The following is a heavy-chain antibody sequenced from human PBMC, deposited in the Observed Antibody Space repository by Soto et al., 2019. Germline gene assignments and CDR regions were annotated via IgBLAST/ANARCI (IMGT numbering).Heavy chain of an antibody. Sequence: PSESLSLSGAVYVGSFSGYYWSWIRQPPGKGLEWIGEINHSGSTNYNPSLKSRVTISVDTSKNQFSLKLSSVTAADTAVYYCASLRGLYGMDVWGQGTTVTVSS. CDR2: INHSGST. CDR3: ASLRGLYGMDV. V-gene: IGHV4-34*01. J-gene: IGHJ6*02. CDR1: VGSFSGYY. D-gene: IGHD2-21*01.